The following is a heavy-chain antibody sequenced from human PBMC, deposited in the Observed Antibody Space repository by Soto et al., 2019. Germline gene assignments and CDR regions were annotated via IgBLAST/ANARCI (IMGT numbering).Heavy chain of an antibody. CDR2: TYYRSKWYN. CDR3: ARVPRGTGRYYYYYMDV. J-gene: IGHJ6*03. V-gene: IGHV6-1*01. Sequence: PSQTLSLTCAISGDSFSSNSAAWNWIRQSPSRGLEWLGRTYYRSKWYNDYAVSVKSRITINPDTSKNQFSLQLNSVTPEDTAVYYCARVPRGTGRYYYYYMDVWGKGTTVTVSS. CDR1: GDSFSSNSAA. D-gene: IGHD1-1*01.